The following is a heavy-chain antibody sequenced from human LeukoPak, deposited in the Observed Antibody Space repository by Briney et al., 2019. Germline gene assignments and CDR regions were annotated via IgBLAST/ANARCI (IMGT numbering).Heavy chain of an antibody. J-gene: IGHJ3*02. D-gene: IGHD5-12*01. Sequence: ASVKVSCRASGGTFSSYAINWVRQAPGQGLEWMGRILPILGIANYAQKFQGRVTITADKSTSIAYMELSSLRSEDTAVYYCARVGYSGYDFYAFDIWGQGTMVTVSS. CDR3: ARVGYSGYDFYAFDI. CDR2: ILPILGIA. V-gene: IGHV1-69*04. CDR1: GGTFSSYA.